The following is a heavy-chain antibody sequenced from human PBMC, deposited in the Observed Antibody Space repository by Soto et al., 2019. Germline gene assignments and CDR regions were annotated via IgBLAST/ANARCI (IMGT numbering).Heavy chain of an antibody. CDR1: GGSISSGDYY. D-gene: IGHD3-22*01. J-gene: IGHJ4*02. CDR3: ARSRGYYYDYFDY. CDR2: IYYSGST. Sequence: PSETLSLTCTVSGGSISSGDYYWSWIRQPPGKGLEWIGYIYYSGSTYYNPSLKSRVTISVDTSKNHFSLKLSSVTAADTAVYYCARSRGYYYDYFDYWGQGTQVTVSS. V-gene: IGHV4-30-4*01.